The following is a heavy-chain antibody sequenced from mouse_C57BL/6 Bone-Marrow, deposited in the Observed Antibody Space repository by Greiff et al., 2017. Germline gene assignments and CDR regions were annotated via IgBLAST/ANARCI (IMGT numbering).Heavy chain of an antibody. Sequence: EVQLQQSVAELVRPGASVKLSCTASGFNIKNTYMHWVKQRPEQGLEWIGRIDPANGNTKYAPKFPGKAPITADPSSNTAYLQSSSLTHENTAIYYCARKPPYTRDGYFDVWGTGTTVTVSS. CDR1: GFNIKNTY. V-gene: IGHV14-3*01. J-gene: IGHJ1*03. CDR2: IDPANGNT. CDR3: ARKPPYTRDGYFDV. D-gene: IGHD2-13*01.